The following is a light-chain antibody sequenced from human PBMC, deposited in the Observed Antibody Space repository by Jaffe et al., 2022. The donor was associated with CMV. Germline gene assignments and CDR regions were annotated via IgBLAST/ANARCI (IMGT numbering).Light chain of an antibody. Sequence: QSALTQPASVSGSPGQSITISCTGTSSDVGGYNYVSWHQQHPGKAPKLMIYVVSNRPSGVSNRFSGSKSGNTASLTISGLQAEDEADYYCSSYTSSNTWVFGGGTKLTVL. J-gene: IGLJ3*02. CDR3: SSYTSSNTWV. CDR1: SSDVGGYNY. V-gene: IGLV2-14*03. CDR2: VVS.